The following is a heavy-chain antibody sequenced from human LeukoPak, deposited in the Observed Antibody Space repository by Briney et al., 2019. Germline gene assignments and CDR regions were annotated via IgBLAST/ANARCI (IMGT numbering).Heavy chain of an antibody. V-gene: IGHV3-23*01. CDR1: GFTFSSYA. J-gene: IGHJ4*02. CDR2: ISGSGGST. CDR3: AKGLWFGDNELLFNLCFDY. Sequence: QPGGSLRLSCAASGFTFSSYAMSWVRQAPGKGLEWVSAISGSGGSTYYADSVKGRFTISRDNSKNTLYLQMNSLRAEDTAVYYCAKGLWFGDNELLFNLCFDYWGQGTLVTVSS. D-gene: IGHD3-10*01.